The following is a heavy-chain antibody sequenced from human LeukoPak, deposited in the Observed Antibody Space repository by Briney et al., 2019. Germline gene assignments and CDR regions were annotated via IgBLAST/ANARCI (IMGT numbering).Heavy chain of an antibody. J-gene: IGHJ4*02. CDR3: AKDPRRYSRTGGYFDY. Sequence: GGSLRLSCAASGFTFSSYAMSWVRQAPGKGLEWVSTISGSGGSTYYADSVKGRFTISRDNSKNTLYLQMNSLRAEDTAVYYCAKDPRRYSRTGGYFDYWGQGTLVTVSS. CDR2: ISGSGGST. D-gene: IGHD6-13*01. V-gene: IGHV3-23*01. CDR1: GFTFSSYA.